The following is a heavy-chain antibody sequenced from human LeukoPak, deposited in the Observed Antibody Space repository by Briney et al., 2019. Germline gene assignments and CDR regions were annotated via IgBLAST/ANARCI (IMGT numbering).Heavy chain of an antibody. CDR3: AKDRYCSSTSCPTDH. V-gene: IGHV3-43*02. CDR2: ISGDGSKT. CDR1: GFTFDEYA. Sequence: GGSLRLSCVGSGFTFDEYAMHWVRQAPGKGLEWVSLISGDGSKTYYADSVKGRFTISRDNSKNSLYLQMNSLRTEDTALYYCAKDRYCSSTSCPTDHWGQGTLVTVSS. J-gene: IGHJ4*02. D-gene: IGHD2-2*01.